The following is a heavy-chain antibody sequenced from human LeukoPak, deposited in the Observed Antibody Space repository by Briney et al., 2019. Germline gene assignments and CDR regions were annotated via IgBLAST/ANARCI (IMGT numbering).Heavy chain of an antibody. CDR1: GGSFSGYY. CDR2: INHSGST. J-gene: IGHJ4*02. V-gene: IGHV4-34*01. D-gene: IGHD6-19*01. Sequence: SETQSLTCAVYGGSFSGYYWSWIRQPPGKGLEWIGEINHSGSTNYNPSLKSRVTISVDTSKNQFSLKLSSVTAADTAVYYCARGPSVADSPPFDYWGQGTLVTVSS. CDR3: ARGPSVADSPPFDY.